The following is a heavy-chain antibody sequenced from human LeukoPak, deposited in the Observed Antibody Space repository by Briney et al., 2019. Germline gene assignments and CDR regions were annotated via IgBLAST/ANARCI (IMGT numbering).Heavy chain of an antibody. D-gene: IGHD5-12*01. V-gene: IGHV4-59*08. Sequence: SETLSLTCTVSGGFISSYYWSWIRQPPGKGLEWIGYIYYSGSTNYNPSLKSRVTISVDTSKNQFSLKLRSVTAAGTAVYYCARGYSGYDRYFDYWGQGTLVTVSS. CDR3: ARGYSGYDRYFDY. CDR1: GGFISSYY. J-gene: IGHJ4*02. CDR2: IYYSGST.